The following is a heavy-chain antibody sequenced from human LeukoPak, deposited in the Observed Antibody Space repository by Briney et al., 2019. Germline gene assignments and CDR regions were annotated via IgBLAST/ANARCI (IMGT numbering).Heavy chain of an antibody. V-gene: IGHV1-2*02. CDR2: INPNSGGT. CDR3: ARDNSVGDTAWWFDP. CDR1: GYTFTGYY. D-gene: IGHD1-26*01. Sequence: GASVKVSCKASGYTFTGYYMHWVRQAPGRGLEWMGWINPNSGGTNYAQKFQGRVTMTRDTSISTAYMELSRLRSDDTAVYYCARDNSVGDTAWWFDPWGQGTLVTVSS. J-gene: IGHJ5*02.